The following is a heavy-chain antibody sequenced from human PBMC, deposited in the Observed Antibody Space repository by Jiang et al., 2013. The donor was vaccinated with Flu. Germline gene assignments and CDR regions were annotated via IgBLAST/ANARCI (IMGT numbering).Heavy chain of an antibody. CDR3: ARSTLWFGEPWGY. V-gene: IGHV4-34*01. J-gene: IGHJ4*02. Sequence: LLKPSETLSLTCAVYGGSFSGYYWSWIRQPPGKGLEWIGEINHSGSTNYNPSLKSRVTISVDTSKNQFSLKLSSVTAADTAVYYCARSTLWFGEPWGYWGQGTLVTVSS. D-gene: IGHD3-10*01. CDR2: INHSGST. CDR1: GGSFSGYY.